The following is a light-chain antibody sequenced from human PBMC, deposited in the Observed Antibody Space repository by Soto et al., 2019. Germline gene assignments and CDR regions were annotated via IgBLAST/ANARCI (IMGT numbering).Light chain of an antibody. CDR3: QQYDNWPGT. V-gene: IGKV3-20*01. Sequence: EIVLTQSPGTLSLSPGERATLSCRASQSVTSNYLAWYQQKPGQAPRLLIYGASTRATGIPERFSGSGSGTEFTLTISSLQSEDFAVYYCQQYDNWPGTFGQGTKVDIK. CDR2: GAS. J-gene: IGKJ1*01. CDR1: QSVTSNY.